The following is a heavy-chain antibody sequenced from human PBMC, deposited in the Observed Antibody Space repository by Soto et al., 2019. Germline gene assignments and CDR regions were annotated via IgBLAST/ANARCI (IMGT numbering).Heavy chain of an antibody. Sequence: GGSLRLSCAASGFTFSSYAMIWVRQAPGKGLEWVSAISGSGGSTYYADSVKGRFTISRDNSKNTLCLQMNSLRAEDTAVYYCAKVLIGSSWPGDYYHYYYYYMAVWVKGTTVTVSS. CDR2: ISGSGGST. D-gene: IGHD6-13*01. CDR1: GFTFSSYA. V-gene: IGHV3-23*01. CDR3: AKVLIGSSWPGDYYHYYYYYMAV. J-gene: IGHJ6*03.